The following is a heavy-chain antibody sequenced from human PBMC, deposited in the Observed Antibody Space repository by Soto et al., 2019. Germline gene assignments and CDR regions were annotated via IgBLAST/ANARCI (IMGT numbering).Heavy chain of an antibody. CDR3: ARELAAAGTSWFDP. D-gene: IGHD6-13*01. CDR2: MNPNSGNT. J-gene: IGHJ5*02. CDR1: GYTFTSYD. V-gene: IGHV1-8*01. Sequence: ASLKVSCKASGYTFTSYDINWVRQATGQGLEWMGWMNPNSGNTGYAQKFQGRVTMTRNTSISTAYMELSSLRSEDTAVYYCARELAAAGTSWFDPWGQGTLVTVSS.